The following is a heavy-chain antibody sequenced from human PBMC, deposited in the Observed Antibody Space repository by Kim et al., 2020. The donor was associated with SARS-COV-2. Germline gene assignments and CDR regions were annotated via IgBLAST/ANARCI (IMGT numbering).Heavy chain of an antibody. CDR3: ARLSGVLWFGELIPNWFDP. V-gene: IGHV5-51*01. CDR2: IYPGDSDT. D-gene: IGHD3-10*01. CDR1: GYSFTSYW. Sequence: GESLKISCKGSGYSFTSYWIGWVRQMPGKGLEWMGIIYPGDSDTRYSPSSQGQVTISADKSISTAYLQWSSLKASDTAMYYCARLSGVLWFGELIPNWFDPWGQGTLVTVSS. J-gene: IGHJ5*02.